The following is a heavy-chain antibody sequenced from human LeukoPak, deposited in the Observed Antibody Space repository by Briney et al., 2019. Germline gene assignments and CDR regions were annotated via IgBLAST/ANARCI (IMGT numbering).Heavy chain of an antibody. CDR2: IFYSGST. CDR3: ARSSSDAYDTIYLSYFDY. V-gene: IGHV4-39*01. Sequence: SETLSLTCTVSGRSISSSGYFWGWIRQPPGKGLEWIGSIFYSGSTYYHSSLKSRFTISVGTSKSRFSLKLNSVTAADTAVYYCARSSSDAYDTIYLSYFDYWGQGTLVTVSS. D-gene: IGHD3-9*01. CDR1: GRSISSSGYF. J-gene: IGHJ4*02.